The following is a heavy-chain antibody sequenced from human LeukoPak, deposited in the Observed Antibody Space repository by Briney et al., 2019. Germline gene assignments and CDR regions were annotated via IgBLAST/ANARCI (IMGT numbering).Heavy chain of an antibody. V-gene: IGHV3-23*01. J-gene: IGHJ4*02. D-gene: IGHD4-17*01. CDR1: GFTFSRYA. Sequence: GGSLRLSCAASGFTFSRYAMSWVRQALGKGLEWVSAISGSGGSTYYADSVKGRFTISRDNSKNTLYLQMNSLRAEDTAVYYCAKWTTGYFDYWGQGTLVTVSS. CDR2: ISGSGGST. CDR3: AKWTTGYFDY.